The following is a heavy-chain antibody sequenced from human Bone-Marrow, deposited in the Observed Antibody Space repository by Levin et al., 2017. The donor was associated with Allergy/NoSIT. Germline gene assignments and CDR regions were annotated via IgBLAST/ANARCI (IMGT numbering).Heavy chain of an antibody. J-gene: IGHJ3*02. Sequence: GESLKISCAASGFICSSVMHWVRQAPGKGLEWVAVISYVGSNKDYTDSVKGRVTISRDNSKNTQYLHMNSLRAEDTAVYYCARELTLRGIGVQNAFDILGQGTMVTGSS. D-gene: IGHD6-19*01. CDR3: ARELTLRGIGVQNAFDI. CDR1: GFICSSV. V-gene: IGHV3-30*04. CDR2: ISYVGSNK.